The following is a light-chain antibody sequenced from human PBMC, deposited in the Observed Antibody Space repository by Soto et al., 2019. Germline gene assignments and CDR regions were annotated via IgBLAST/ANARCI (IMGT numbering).Light chain of an antibody. CDR3: HQYNNWPPYT. Sequence: EIVMTQSPGTLSVSPGERATLSCRASQSVSSDLAWYQHKPGQAPRLLIYGASTRATGIPARFSGSGSGIEFTLTISSLQPEDFAVYYCHQYNNWPPYTFGQGTKLELK. CDR1: QSVSSD. V-gene: IGKV3-15*01. CDR2: GAS. J-gene: IGKJ2*01.